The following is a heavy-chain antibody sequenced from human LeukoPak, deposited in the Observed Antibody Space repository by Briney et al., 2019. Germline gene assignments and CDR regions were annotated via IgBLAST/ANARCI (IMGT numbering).Heavy chain of an antibody. Sequence: ASVKVSCXASGGTFSSYTISWVRQAPGQGLKWMGRIIPILGIANYAQKFQGRVTITADKSTSTAYMELSSLRSEDTAVYYCARENGDYSYDYWGQGTLVTVSS. V-gene: IGHV1-69*04. D-gene: IGHD4-17*01. CDR1: GGTFSSYT. CDR2: IIPILGIA. J-gene: IGHJ4*02. CDR3: ARENGDYSYDY.